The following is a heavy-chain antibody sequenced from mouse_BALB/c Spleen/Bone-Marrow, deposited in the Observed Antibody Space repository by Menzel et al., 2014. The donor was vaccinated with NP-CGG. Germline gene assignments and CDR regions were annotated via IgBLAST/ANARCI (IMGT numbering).Heavy chain of an antibody. CDR2: IWSGGST. V-gene: IGHV2-2*02. CDR3: ARKEFDY. Sequence: VKLEESGPGLVQPSQSLSITCTVSGFSLTSYGVHWVRQSPGKGLEWLGVIWSGGSTDYNEAFISRLSIRKDNSKSQVFFKMYSLQANVTAIYYCARKEFDYWGQGTTLTVSS. J-gene: IGHJ2*01. CDR1: GFSLTSYG.